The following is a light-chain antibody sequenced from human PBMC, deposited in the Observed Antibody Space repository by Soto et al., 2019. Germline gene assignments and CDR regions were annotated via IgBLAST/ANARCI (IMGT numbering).Light chain of an antibody. J-gene: IGLJ2*01. CDR1: SSDVGDYNY. CDR3: SSYTTSSTSVV. CDR2: DIS. Sequence: QYALTQPASVSGSPGQSITISCTGTSSDVGDYNYVSWYQQHPGKAPKLMIYDISNRPSGVSNRFSGSKSGNTASLTISGLQAEDEADYYCSSYTTSSTSVVFGGGTQLTVL. V-gene: IGLV2-14*01.